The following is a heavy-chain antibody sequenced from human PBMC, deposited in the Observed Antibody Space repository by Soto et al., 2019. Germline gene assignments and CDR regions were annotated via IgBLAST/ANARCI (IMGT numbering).Heavy chain of an antibody. CDR2: VIPIFGTA. D-gene: IGHD3-16*01. CDR1: DYAFTSYA. Sequence: SVKVYCKASDYAFTSYAISWVRQAPGQGPEWIGGVIPIFGTANYAQKFPGRVTITADKCKSTAYLELKSLRSEHTAVYYCAGENPSVGYDAFDIWGQGTMVTVSS. J-gene: IGHJ3*02. V-gene: IGHV1-69*06. CDR3: AGENPSVGYDAFDI.